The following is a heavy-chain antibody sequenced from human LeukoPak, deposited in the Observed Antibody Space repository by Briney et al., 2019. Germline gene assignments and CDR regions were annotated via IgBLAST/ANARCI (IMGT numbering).Heavy chain of an antibody. CDR2: VFYNGAT. V-gene: IGHV4-39*07. CDR1: GGSISNSNYY. D-gene: IGHD3-10*01. J-gene: IGHJ4*02. Sequence: SETLSLTCAVSGGSISNSNYYWAWVRQPPGKGLEWIGTVFYNGATYYNPSLKSRVTISVDTSKNQFSLKLSSVTAADTAVYYCARGGFGDFLFDYWGQGTLVTVSS. CDR3: ARGGFGDFLFDY.